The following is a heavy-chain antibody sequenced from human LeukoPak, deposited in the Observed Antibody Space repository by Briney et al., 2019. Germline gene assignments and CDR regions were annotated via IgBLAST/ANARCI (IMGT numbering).Heavy chain of an antibody. CDR2: IYDSGST. Sequence: SETLSLTCSVSGCSMTNLYWTWIRQPPGKGLEWIGDIYDSGSTRYNTSLESRVTISVDTSKNQFSLKLSSVTAADTAVYYCAKRRSTNFYYGDVWGQGTTVTVSS. CDR1: GCSMTNLY. J-gene: IGHJ6*02. V-gene: IGHV4-59*01. D-gene: IGHD2/OR15-2a*01. CDR3: AKRRSTNFYYGDV.